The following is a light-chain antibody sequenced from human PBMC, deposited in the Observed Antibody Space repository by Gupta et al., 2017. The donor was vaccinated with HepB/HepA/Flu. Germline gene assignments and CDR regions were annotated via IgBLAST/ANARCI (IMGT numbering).Light chain of an antibody. CDR3: YSYTSSSTQV. J-gene: IGLJ1*01. CDR1: SRDVGGYDY. CDR2: DVS. Sequence: QSALTPPASVSGSPGQSLTISCTGTSRDVGGYDYVSWYQQHPGKAPKLMLYDVSNRPSGVSNRFSGSKSGNTASLTISGLQAEDEADYYCYSYTSSSTQVFGTGTKVTVL. V-gene: IGLV2-14*01.